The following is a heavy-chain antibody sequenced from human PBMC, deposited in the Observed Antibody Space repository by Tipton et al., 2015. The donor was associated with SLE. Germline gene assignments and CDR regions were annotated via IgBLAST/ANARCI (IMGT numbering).Heavy chain of an antibody. CDR2: IIPIFGTA. CDR3: ASAAPRTSCFE. V-gene: IGHV1-69*05. Sequence: QLVQSGAEVMKPGSSMKVSCKASGGTFSSYAISWVRQAPGQGLEWMGVIIPIFGTANYAQKFQGRVTITTDESTSTSYMQLSSLRSEDTAVYYCASAAPRTSCFEWGQVTLVTFSS. CDR1: GGTFSSYA. J-gene: IGHJ4*02. D-gene: IGHD2-2*01.